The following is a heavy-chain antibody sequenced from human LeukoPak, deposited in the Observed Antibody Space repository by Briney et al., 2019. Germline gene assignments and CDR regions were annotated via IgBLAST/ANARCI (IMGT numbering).Heavy chain of an antibody. D-gene: IGHD6-19*01. Sequence: PGGSLRLSCAASGFTFSSFAMNWVRQAPGKGLEWVSTISGTGDSTNYADSVKGRSTISRDNSKNTLSLQLNSLGAEDTAVYYCAKDYSSGWYDYWGQGTLVTVSS. CDR2: ISGTGDST. J-gene: IGHJ4*02. CDR3: AKDYSSGWYDY. CDR1: GFTFSSFA. V-gene: IGHV3-23*01.